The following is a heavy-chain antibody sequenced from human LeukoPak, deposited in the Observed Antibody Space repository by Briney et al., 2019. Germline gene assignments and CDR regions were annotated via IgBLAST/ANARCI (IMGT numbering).Heavy chain of an antibody. CDR1: GYTFTSYG. CDR3: ARDSHSSSWYVCLDY. V-gene: IGHV1-18*01. CDR2: ISAYNGNT. Sequence: ASVKVSCKASGYTFTSYGISWVRQAPGQGLEWMGWISAYNGNTNYAQKLQGRVTMTTHTSTSTAYMELRSLRSDDTAVYYCARDSHSSSWYVCLDYWGQGTLVTVSS. D-gene: IGHD6-13*01. J-gene: IGHJ4*02.